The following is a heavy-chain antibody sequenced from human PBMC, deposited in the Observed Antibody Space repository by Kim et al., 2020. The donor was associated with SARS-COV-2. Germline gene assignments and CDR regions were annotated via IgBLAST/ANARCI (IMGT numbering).Heavy chain of an antibody. CDR2: IKQDGSEK. J-gene: IGHJ6*02. CDR3: ARDPGRAVAGWVDYYYYGMDV. CDR1: GFTFSSYW. V-gene: IGHV3-7*03. Sequence: GGSLRLSCAASGFTFSSYWMSWVRQAPGKGLEWVANIKQDGSEKYYVDSVKGRFTISRDNAKNSLYLQMNSLRAEDTAVYYCARDPGRAVAGWVDYYYYGMDVWPRDHGHRLL. D-gene: IGHD6-19*01.